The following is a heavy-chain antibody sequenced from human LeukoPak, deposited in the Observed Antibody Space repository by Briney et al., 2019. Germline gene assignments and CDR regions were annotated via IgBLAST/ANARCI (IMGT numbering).Heavy chain of an antibody. Sequence: PGGSLRLSCAASGFTFSSYGMHWVRQAPGKGLEWVAVISYDGSNKYYADSVKGRFTISRDNSKNTLYLQMNSLRAEDTAVYYCARDLGSNEYCSSTSCPYNWFDPWGQGTLVTVSS. CDR1: GFTFSSYG. D-gene: IGHD2-2*01. CDR3: ARDLGSNEYCSSTSCPYNWFDP. J-gene: IGHJ5*02. CDR2: ISYDGSNK. V-gene: IGHV3-30*03.